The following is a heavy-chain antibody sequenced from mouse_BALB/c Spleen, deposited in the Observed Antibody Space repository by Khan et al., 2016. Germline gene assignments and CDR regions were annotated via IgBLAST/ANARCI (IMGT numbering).Heavy chain of an antibody. V-gene: IGHV1-77*01. CDR3: VAEGRLQDY. CDR1: AYTFTDYY. Sequence: QVQLQQSGAELARPGASVKLSCKASAYTFTDYYINWMKQTTGQGLEWIGEIYPGSGNTYYNEKFKGKSTLTADKSSSTAYMQLSSLTSEDSAVYFGVAEGRLQDYWGQGTTLTVSS. J-gene: IGHJ2*01. D-gene: IGHD1-2*01. CDR2: IYPGSGNT.